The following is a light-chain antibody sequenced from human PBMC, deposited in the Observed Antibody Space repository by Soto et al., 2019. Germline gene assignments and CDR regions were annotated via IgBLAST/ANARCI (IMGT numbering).Light chain of an antibody. V-gene: IGKV3-15*01. CDR2: GAS. CDR1: QNVRKN. Sequence: ETVMTQSPVALSVSPGERATLSCRARQNVRKNLAWYQQKPGQAPRLLIYGASTRATAIPARFSGDGSGTEFTLTIDSLQSEDFVVYYCLQYDGWPLTFGQGTRLEIK. J-gene: IGKJ5*01. CDR3: LQYDGWPLT.